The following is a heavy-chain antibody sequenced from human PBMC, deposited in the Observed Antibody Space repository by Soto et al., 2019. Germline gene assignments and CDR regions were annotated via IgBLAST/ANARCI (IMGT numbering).Heavy chain of an antibody. D-gene: IGHD2-15*01. Sequence: SETLSLTCTVSGDSISSGDYYWRWIRQPPGKGLEWIGYIYYSGSTYYNPSLKSRITISVDMSNIQFSLKLSSVTAADTAVYYCARAAATLHGFDIWGQGTMVTVSS. V-gene: IGHV4-30-4*01. J-gene: IGHJ3*02. CDR1: GDSISSGDYY. CDR2: IYYSGST. CDR3: ARAAATLHGFDI.